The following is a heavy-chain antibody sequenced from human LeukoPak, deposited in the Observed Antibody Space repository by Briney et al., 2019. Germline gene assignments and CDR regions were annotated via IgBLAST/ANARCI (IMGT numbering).Heavy chain of an antibody. V-gene: IGHV1-18*01. Sequence: GASVKVSCKASGYTFTSYGISWVRQAPGQGLEWMGWISAYNGNTNYAQKLQGRVTMTTDTSTSTAYMELRSLRSDDTAVYYCARVFSYYDILTGYDPTRDYYYYMDVWGKGTTVTISS. J-gene: IGHJ6*03. D-gene: IGHD3-9*01. CDR1: GYTFTSYG. CDR2: ISAYNGNT. CDR3: ARVFSYYDILTGYDPTRDYYYYMDV.